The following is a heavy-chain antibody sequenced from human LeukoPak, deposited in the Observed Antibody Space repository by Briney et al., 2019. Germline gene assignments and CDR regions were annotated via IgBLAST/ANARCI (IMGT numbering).Heavy chain of an antibody. D-gene: IGHD3-10*01. Sequence: PGGSLRLSCAASGFTFSSYAMSWVRQAPGKGLKWVSTISGSGGSTHYADSVNGRFTISRDSSKNTLHLQMNSLRVEDTAVYYCAKDMVRGVIQSAFDFWGQGTLVTVSS. V-gene: IGHV3-23*01. CDR2: ISGSGGST. CDR1: GFTFSSYA. J-gene: IGHJ4*02. CDR3: AKDMVRGVIQSAFDF.